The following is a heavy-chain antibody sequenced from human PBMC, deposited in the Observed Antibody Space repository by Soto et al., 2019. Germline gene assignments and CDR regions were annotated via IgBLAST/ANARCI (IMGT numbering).Heavy chain of an antibody. Sequence: QVLLQESGPRLVKPSQTLSLTCTVSGASIRRRGYYWSWIRHHPGEGLEWIGFVYYSGITDYNPYPNSRVFISADKSKNQFSLRLYSLTASDTAVYYCASSGGPEGDWFATWGPVTLVTVSS. CDR2: VYYSGIT. J-gene: IGHJ5*02. CDR1: GASIRRRGYY. D-gene: IGHD2-15*01. CDR3: ASSGGPEGDWFAT. V-gene: IGHV4-31*03.